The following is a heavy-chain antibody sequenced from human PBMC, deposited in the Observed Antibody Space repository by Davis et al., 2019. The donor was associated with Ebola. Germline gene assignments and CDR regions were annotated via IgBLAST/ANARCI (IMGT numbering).Heavy chain of an antibody. CDR2: VSSDGTIM. CDR3: AKGPKSGSLDY. Sequence: GESLKISCAASGFTFSSYAMSWVRQVPGKGLVWFSRVSSDGTIMDYADSVKGRFTISRDNSKNTLYLQMNSLRADDTAVYYCAKGPKSGSLDYWGQGTLVTVSS. CDR1: GFTFSSYA. D-gene: IGHD1-26*01. J-gene: IGHJ4*02. V-gene: IGHV3-23*01.